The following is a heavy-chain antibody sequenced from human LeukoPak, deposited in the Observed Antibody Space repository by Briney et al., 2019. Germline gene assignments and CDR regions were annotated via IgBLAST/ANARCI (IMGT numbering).Heavy chain of an antibody. Sequence: TGGSLRLSCAASGFTFSSYAMSWVRQAPGKGLEWVSAISGSGGSTYYADSVKGRFTISRDNSKNTLYLQMNSLRAEDTAVYYCAKDRYYYDSSGYYYLLDYRGQGTLVTVSS. CDR2: ISGSGGST. J-gene: IGHJ4*02. CDR3: AKDRYYYDSSGYYYLLDY. D-gene: IGHD3-22*01. CDR1: GFTFSSYA. V-gene: IGHV3-23*01.